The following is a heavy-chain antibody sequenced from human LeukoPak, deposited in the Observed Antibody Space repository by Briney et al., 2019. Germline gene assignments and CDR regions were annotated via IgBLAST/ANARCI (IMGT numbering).Heavy chain of an antibody. Sequence: KSSETLSLTCAVYGGSFSGYYWSWIRQPPGKGLEWIGEINHSGSTNYNPSLKSRVTISVDTSKNQFSLKLSSVTAADTAVYYCARFPHRTMITFGGVQSYGDYFDYWGQGTLVTVSS. D-gene: IGHD3-16*01. CDR3: ARFPHRTMITFGGVQSYGDYFDY. CDR1: GGSFSGYY. V-gene: IGHV4-34*01. J-gene: IGHJ4*02. CDR2: INHSGST.